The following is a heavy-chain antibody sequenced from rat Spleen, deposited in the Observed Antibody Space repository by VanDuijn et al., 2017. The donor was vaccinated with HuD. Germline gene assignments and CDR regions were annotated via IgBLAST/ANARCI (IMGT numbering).Heavy chain of an antibody. J-gene: IGHJ2*01. Sequence: VQLVESGGGLVQPKESLKISCAASGFTFSNAAMYWVRQAPGKGLEWVARIRTKPNNYATYYDYSVKGRFTISRDDSKSMVYLKMDNLKTEDTAMYYCTAMGMGHLGQGVMVTVSS. CDR2: IRTKPNNYAT. CDR3: TAMGMGH. CDR1: GFTFSNAA. V-gene: IGHV10-5*01. D-gene: IGHD1-7*01.